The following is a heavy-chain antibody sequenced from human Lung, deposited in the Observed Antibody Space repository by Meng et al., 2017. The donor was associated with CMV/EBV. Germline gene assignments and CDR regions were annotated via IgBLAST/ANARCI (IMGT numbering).Heavy chain of an antibody. D-gene: IGHD6-19*01. V-gene: IGHV7-4-1*01. Sequence: QLVQSGSDLNKPGDLVKFCCQAAGYTFTSSSRNWVRHAPGQGLEWMGWININTGNPTYAQGFTGRFVFSLDTSVSTAYLQIDSLKADDTAVYYCARGNGWRFDYWGQGTLVTVSS. CDR1: GYTFTSSS. CDR3: ARGNGWRFDY. CDR2: ININTGNP. J-gene: IGHJ4*02.